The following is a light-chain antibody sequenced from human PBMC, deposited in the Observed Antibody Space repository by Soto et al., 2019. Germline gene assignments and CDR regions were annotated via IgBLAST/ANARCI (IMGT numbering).Light chain of an antibody. Sequence: DIQMTQSPSSLSASVGDRVTITCRATQGISNYLAWYQQKPGKVPKLLIYAASTLQSGVPSRFSGSGSGTDFTLTISNLQPEDVATYYCQRYLSAPFTFGPGTNVDIK. CDR3: QRYLSAPFT. CDR1: QGISNY. J-gene: IGKJ3*01. V-gene: IGKV1-27*01. CDR2: AAS.